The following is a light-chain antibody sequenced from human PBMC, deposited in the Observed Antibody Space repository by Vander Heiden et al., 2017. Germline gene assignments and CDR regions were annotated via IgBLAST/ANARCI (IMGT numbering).Light chain of an antibody. CDR2: AAS. J-gene: IGKJ5*01. CDR1: QSDVSSN. CDR3: QQHGGSPT. V-gene: IGKV3-20*01. Sequence: EIVLTQSPGTLSLSPGERAILSCRASQSDVSSNLVWYQQKPGQAPRLLIYAASTRATGTPDRFSGSGSGTDFTLTITRLEPEDFAVYYCQQHGGSPTFGQGTRLDIK.